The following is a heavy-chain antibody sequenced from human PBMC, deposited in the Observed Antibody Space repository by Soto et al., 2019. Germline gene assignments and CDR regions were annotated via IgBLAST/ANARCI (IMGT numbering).Heavy chain of an antibody. CDR1: GFTFINYN. D-gene: IGHD1-20*01. CDR2: ITSSSSVR. J-gene: IGHJ6*02. Sequence: GGSLRLSCAASGFTFINYNMNWVRQAPGKGLEWVSYITSSSSVRSYADSVKGRFTISRDDAKNSVYLQVNSLRDEDTAVYYCARNNFPDYYYGMDVWGQGTTVTVSS. V-gene: IGHV3-48*02. CDR3: ARNNFPDYYYGMDV.